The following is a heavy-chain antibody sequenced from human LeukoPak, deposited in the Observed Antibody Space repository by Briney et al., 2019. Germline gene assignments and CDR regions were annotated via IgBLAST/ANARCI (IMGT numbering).Heavy chain of an antibody. CDR2: IGAGGTFT. D-gene: IGHD4-11*01. CDR3: AKDLDYTTYGYYFDY. CDR1: GFTGSRYA. J-gene: IGHJ4*02. Sequence: SGRSLIISGAASGFTGSRYAVTGTHQAPGKDLKWNSRIGAGGTFTYYADSVKGRFTIFRDNSRNTLYLQMNSLRADDTAVYYCAKDLDYTTYGYYFDYWGQGTLVTVSS. V-gene: IGHV3-23*01.